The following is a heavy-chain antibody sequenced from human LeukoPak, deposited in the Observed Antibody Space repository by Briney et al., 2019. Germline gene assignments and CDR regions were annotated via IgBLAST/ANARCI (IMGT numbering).Heavy chain of an antibody. CDR3: ARNYYDSSGYYSLCAFDI. CDR2: IKQDGSEK. J-gene: IGHJ3*02. CDR1: GFTFSSYW. D-gene: IGHD3-22*01. Sequence: WGSLRLSCAASGFTFSSYWMSWVRQAPGKGLEWVANIKQDGSEKYYVDSVKGRFTISRDNAKNSLYLQMNSLRAEDTAVYYCARNYYDSSGYYSLCAFDIWGQGTMVTVSS. V-gene: IGHV3-7*01.